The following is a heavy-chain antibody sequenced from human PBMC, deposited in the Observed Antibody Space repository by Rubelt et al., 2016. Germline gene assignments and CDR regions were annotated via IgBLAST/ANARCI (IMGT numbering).Heavy chain of an antibody. CDR3: ARAVGFWSGLPVSPQDYYYYGMDV. V-gene: IGHV3-23*01. J-gene: IGHJ6*02. Sequence: GSGGSTYYADSVKGRFTISRDNSKNTLYLQMNSLRAEDTAVYYCARAVGFWSGLPVSPQDYYYYGMDVWGQGTTVTVSS. CDR2: GSGGST. D-gene: IGHD3-3*01.